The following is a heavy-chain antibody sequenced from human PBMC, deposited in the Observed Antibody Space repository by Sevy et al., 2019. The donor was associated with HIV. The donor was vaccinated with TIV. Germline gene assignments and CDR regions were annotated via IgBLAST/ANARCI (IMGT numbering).Heavy chain of an antibody. CDR2: ITTTGDT. J-gene: IGHJ3*02. V-gene: IGHV3-13*01. D-gene: IGHD3-22*01. Sequence: GGSLRLSCAASGFTFSNYDMHWVRQATGKGLEWVSLITTTGDTYYPGSVKGRFTISRENAKNPLYLQMNSLGAGDTAVYYCARETLYDGSGRDAFDIWGQGTMVTVSS. CDR1: GFTFSNYD. CDR3: ARETLYDGSGRDAFDI.